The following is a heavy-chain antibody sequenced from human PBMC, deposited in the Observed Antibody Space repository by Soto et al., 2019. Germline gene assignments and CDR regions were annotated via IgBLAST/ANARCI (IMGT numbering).Heavy chain of an antibody. CDR3: ARHGAEIGLVS. Sequence: PGESLKISCKTSGYTFSGHWISWVRQVPGKGLQWMGNIDPSDSYINYNPAFRGHVTFSVDKSNSTAYLHWRILGPSDTAIYYCARHGAEIGLVSWGQGTLVT. CDR2: IDPSDSYI. CDR1: GYTFSGHW. V-gene: IGHV5-10-1*01. J-gene: IGHJ5*02. D-gene: IGHD6-19*01.